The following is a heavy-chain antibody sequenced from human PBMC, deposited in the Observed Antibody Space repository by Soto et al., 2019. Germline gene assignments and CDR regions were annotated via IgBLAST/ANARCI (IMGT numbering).Heavy chain of an antibody. D-gene: IGHD2-8*01. CDR2: ISCDGSDK. Sequence: QVQLVESGGGVVQPGRSLRLSCAASGFTFSSYGMHWVRQAPGKGLEWVAVISCDGSDKYYADSLKGRFTISRDNSKNTLYLQMNSLRAEDTAVYYCAKDPVVLMVYTIPYFDYWGQGTLVTVSS. J-gene: IGHJ4*02. CDR3: AKDPVVLMVYTIPYFDY. V-gene: IGHV3-30*18. CDR1: GFTFSSYG.